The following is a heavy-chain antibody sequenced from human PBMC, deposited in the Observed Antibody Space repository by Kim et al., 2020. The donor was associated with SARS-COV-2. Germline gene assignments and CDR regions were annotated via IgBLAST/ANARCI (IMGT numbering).Heavy chain of an antibody. CDR1: GFTFSDYY. CDR2: ISSSGSSI. CDR3: ARVRVTITMIVVLREPPDY. J-gene: IGHJ4*02. D-gene: IGHD3-22*01. Sequence: GGSLRLSCAASGFTFSDYYMSWIRQAPGKGLEWVSYISSSGSSIYYADSVKGRFTISRDNAKNSLYLQMNSLRAEDTAVYYCARVRVTITMIVVLREPPDYWGQGTLVTVSS. V-gene: IGHV3-11*01.